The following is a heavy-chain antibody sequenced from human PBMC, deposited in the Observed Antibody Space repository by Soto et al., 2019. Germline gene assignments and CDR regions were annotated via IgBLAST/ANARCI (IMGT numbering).Heavy chain of an antibody. CDR3: AMGTMDV. CDR1: GFSFRTYW. D-gene: IGHD7-27*01. CDR2: INNDGSST. Sequence: EVQLVESGGGLVQPGGSLRLSCAASGFSFRTYWMQWARQAPGKGLEWVSRINNDGSSTDYADSVKGRFTISRDNAKDTLYLQMSSLRAEDTATYYCAMGTMDVWGTGTTVTVSS. J-gene: IGHJ6*04. V-gene: IGHV3-74*01.